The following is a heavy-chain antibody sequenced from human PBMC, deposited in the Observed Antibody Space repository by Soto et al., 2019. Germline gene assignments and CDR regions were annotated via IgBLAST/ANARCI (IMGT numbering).Heavy chain of an antibody. CDR1: GYTFTSYG. CDR2: ISAYNGNT. V-gene: IGHV1-18*01. CDR3: GRDNCSGGSCYYTWFDP. J-gene: IGHJ5*02. Sequence: APVKVSCKASGYTFTSYGISWVRQAPGQGLEWMGWISAYNGNTNYAQKLQGRVTMTTDTSTSTAYMELRSLRSDDTAVYYCGRDNCSGGSCYYTWFDPWGQGTLVTVSS. D-gene: IGHD2-15*01.